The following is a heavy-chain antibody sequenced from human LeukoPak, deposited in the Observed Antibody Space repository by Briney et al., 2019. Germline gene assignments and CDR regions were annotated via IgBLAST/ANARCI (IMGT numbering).Heavy chain of an antibody. Sequence: PSETLSLTCTVSGGSISSYYWSWIRQPPGKGLEWIGYIYYSGSTNYNPSLKSRVTISVDTSKNQFSLKLSSVTAADTAVYYCARRSSLYYYGMDVWGQGTTVTVSS. CDR2: IYYSGST. CDR1: GGSISSYY. V-gene: IGHV4-59*08. CDR3: ARRSSLYYYGMDV. J-gene: IGHJ6*02. D-gene: IGHD6-13*01.